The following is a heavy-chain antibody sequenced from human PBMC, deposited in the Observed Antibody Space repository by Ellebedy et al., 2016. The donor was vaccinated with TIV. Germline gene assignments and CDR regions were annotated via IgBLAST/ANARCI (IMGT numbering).Heavy chain of an antibody. CDR1: GYSLSNNG. CDR3: ARVWWGSGNYRTFDY. Sequence: AASVKVSCKASGYSLSNNGITWARQAPGQGLEWMGWISANNYKTQYAQKFQARVTMTTDTSTSTAYMELRSLTFDDMAVYYCARVWWGSGNYRTFDYWGQGTLVTVSS. CDR2: ISANNYKT. J-gene: IGHJ4*02. D-gene: IGHD1-26*01. V-gene: IGHV1-18*03.